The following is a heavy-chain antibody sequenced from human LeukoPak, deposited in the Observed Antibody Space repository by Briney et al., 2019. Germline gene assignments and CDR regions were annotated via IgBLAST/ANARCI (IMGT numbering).Heavy chain of an antibody. V-gene: IGHV3-30-3*02. J-gene: IGHJ6*02. Sequence: GGSLRLSCAASGFTFSSYAMHWVRQAPGKGLEWVAVISYDGSNKYYADSVKGRFTISRDNSKNTLYLQMNSLRAEDTAVYYCAKDEYCGSTSCYTGDYYYGMDVWGQGTTVTVSS. CDR3: AKDEYCGSTSCYTGDYYYGMDV. CDR1: GFTFSSYA. CDR2: ISYDGSNK. D-gene: IGHD2-2*02.